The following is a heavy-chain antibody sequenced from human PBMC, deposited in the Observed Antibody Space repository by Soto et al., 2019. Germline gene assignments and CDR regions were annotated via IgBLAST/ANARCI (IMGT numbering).Heavy chain of an antibody. D-gene: IGHD4-17*01. CDR3: AKTPPRTTATAYYFDY. CDR2: IIPIFATA. CDR1: GDTFSSSYA. J-gene: IGHJ4*02. V-gene: IGHV1-69*12. Sequence: QVQLVQSGAEVKKPGSSVKVSCKASGDTFSSSYAISWVRLAPGQGLEWMGGIIPIFATANYAQKFQGRVTITADESTNTAYMELSSLRSEDTAVYYCAKTPPRTTATAYYFDYWGQGTLVTVSS.